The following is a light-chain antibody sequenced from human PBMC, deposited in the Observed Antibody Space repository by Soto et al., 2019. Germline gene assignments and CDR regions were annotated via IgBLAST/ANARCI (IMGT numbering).Light chain of an antibody. CDR3: QQLSRYPLT. CDR1: QALSNY. CDR2: SAS. V-gene: IGKV1-9*01. Sequence: DIPLTQSPSVLSASVGDTVTITCRASQALSNYLAWYQQKPGKAPDLLIYSASTLQSGVPSRFSGSGSETEFSLTIRALQPEDFATYYCQQLSRYPLTVGGGTKVDIK. J-gene: IGKJ4*01.